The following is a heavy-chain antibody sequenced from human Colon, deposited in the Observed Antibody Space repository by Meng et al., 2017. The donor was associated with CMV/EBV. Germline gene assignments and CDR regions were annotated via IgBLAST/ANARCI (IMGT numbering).Heavy chain of an antibody. CDR2: SVSSGESYN. Sequence: GESLKISCVASGFNITNFHMNWVRQAPGKGLEWVASSVSSGESYNYYADSVKGRFTVSRDNTKSSLYLQMNSLRAEDTAVYYCARTFGHLAFDYWGQGTLVTGLL. CDR3: ARTFGHLAFDY. CDR1: GFNITNFH. J-gene: IGHJ4*02. V-gene: IGHV3-21*01. D-gene: IGHD3-10*01.